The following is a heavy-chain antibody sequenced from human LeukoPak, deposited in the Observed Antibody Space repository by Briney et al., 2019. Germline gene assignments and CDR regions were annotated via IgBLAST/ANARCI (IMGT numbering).Heavy chain of an antibody. Sequence: ASVKVSCKASGGTFSSYAISWVRQAPGQGLEWMGRIIPILGIANYAQKFQGRVTITADKSTSTAYVELSSLRSEDTAVYYCARDSSGYDSDYFDYWGQGTLVTVSS. CDR2: IIPILGIA. J-gene: IGHJ4*02. V-gene: IGHV1-69*04. CDR3: ARDSSGYDSDYFDY. D-gene: IGHD5-12*01. CDR1: GGTFSSYA.